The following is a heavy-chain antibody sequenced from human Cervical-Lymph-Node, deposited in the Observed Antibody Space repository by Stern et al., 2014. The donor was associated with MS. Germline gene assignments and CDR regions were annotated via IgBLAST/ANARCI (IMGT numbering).Heavy chain of an antibody. V-gene: IGHV3-7*01. J-gene: IGHJ5*02. Sequence: VQLVESGGGLVQPGESLCLSCAVSGFSFSNYWLSWVRLAPAKGLVWVASVKTDGSEKSYLGSVKGRLPTSRDNAKNSLYLHMNSLRAEVTAVYYCARAVRELGTWGQGTLVTVSS. CDR2: VKTDGSEK. CDR1: GFSFSNYW. CDR3: ARAVRELGT. D-gene: IGHD1-7*01.